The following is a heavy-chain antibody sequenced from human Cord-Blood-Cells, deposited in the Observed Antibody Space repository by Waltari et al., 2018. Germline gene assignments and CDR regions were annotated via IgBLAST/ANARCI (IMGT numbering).Heavy chain of an antibody. CDR3: ARHPRWFGELHPFDY. CDR1: GGSISSSSYY. D-gene: IGHD3-10*01. CDR2: IYYSGTP. Sequence: QLQLQESGPGLVKPSETLSLTCTVSGGSISSSSYYWGWIRQPPGKGLEWIGSIYYSGTPYYNPPLKSQVTISVDTSKNQFSLKLSSVTAADTAVYYCARHPRWFGELHPFDYWGQGTLVTVSS. V-gene: IGHV4-39*01. J-gene: IGHJ4*02.